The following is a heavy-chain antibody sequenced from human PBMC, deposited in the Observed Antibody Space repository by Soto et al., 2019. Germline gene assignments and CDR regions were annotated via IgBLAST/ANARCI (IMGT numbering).Heavy chain of an antibody. CDR3: ARLEGLATISYYFDF. CDR1: GDSINSDKYY. D-gene: IGHD3-9*01. J-gene: IGHJ4*02. Sequence: SETLSLTCSVSGDSINSDKYYWGWIRQPPGKGLEWIGSIYYLGNIYYNPSLQTRVTISLDKSKSQFSLRLNSVTAADSAVYFCARLEGLATISYYFDFWGQGAQVTVSS. V-gene: IGHV4-39*01. CDR2: IYYLGNI.